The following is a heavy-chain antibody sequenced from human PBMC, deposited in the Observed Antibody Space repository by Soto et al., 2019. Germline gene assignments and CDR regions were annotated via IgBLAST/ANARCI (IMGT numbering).Heavy chain of an antibody. D-gene: IGHD3-10*01. CDR2: IFYSGGT. J-gene: IGHJ5*02. Sequence: QLQLQESGPGLVKPSEALSLTCTVSGGSISSSGHYWGWIRQTPGKGLEWIGNIFYSGGTHYYASFRSRVSISVDSSKNQLSLKVTSVTAADTAVYYCARRSYGSGVDLWGRGTLVTVSS. V-gene: IGHV4-39*01. CDR1: GGSISSSGHY. CDR3: ARRSYGSGVDL.